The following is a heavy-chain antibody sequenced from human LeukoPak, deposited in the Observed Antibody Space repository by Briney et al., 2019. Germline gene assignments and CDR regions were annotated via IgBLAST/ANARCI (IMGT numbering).Heavy chain of an antibody. CDR2: ITSGSSYI. CDR3: AKDLGYCSSTSCYWYYFYMDV. Sequence: GGSLRLSCAASGFTFSSYNMNWVRQAPGKGLEWVSSITSGSSYIYHADSVKGRFTISRDNSKNTVYLQMNSLRAEDTAVYYCAKDLGYCSSTSCYWYYFYMDVWGKGTTVTVSS. D-gene: IGHD2-2*01. V-gene: IGHV3-21*01. J-gene: IGHJ6*03. CDR1: GFTFSSYN.